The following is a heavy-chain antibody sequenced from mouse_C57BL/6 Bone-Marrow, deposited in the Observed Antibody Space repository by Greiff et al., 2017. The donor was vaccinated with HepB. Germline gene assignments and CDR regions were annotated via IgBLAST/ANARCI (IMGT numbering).Heavy chain of an antibody. CDR2: IDPSDSET. J-gene: IGHJ2*01. CDR3: ARRYDGYPYYFDY. D-gene: IGHD2-3*01. V-gene: IGHV1-52*01. Sequence: QVQLKQPGAELVRPGSSVKLSCKASGYTFTSYWMHWVKQRPIQGLEWIGNIDPSDSETHYNQKFKDKATLTVDKSSSTAYMQLSSLTSEDSAVYYCARRYDGYPYYFDYWGQGTTLTVSS. CDR1: GYTFTSYW.